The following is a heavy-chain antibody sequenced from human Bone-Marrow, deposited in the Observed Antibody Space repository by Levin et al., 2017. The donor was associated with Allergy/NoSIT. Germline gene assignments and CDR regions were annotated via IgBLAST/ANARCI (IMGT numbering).Heavy chain of an antibody. CDR2: IKQDGSEK. Sequence: GESLKISCAASGFTFSSYWMSWVRQAPGKGLEWVANIKQDGSEKYYVDSVKGRFTISRVNAKNSLYLQMNSLRAEDTAVYYCARESYDILTGYNDGWFDPWGQGTLVTVSS. CDR3: ARESYDILTGYNDGWFDP. V-gene: IGHV3-7*01. CDR1: GFTFSSYW. D-gene: IGHD3-9*01. J-gene: IGHJ5*02.